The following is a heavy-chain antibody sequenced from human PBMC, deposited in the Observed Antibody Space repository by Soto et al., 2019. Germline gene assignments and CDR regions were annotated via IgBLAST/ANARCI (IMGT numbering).Heavy chain of an antibody. D-gene: IGHD5-12*01. J-gene: IGHJ4*02. Sequence: EVQLLQSGGHLVQPGGSLRLSCVASGFTFSTCGMTWVRQAPGKGLEWVSTISGSGGHTYYADSVKGRFTISRDHPKNTLYLQMKTLRVEDTAVYYCGRLSDYDSGPFDYWGQGTLVTVSS. V-gene: IGHV3-23*01. CDR2: ISGSGGHT. CDR3: GRLSDYDSGPFDY. CDR1: GFTFSTCG.